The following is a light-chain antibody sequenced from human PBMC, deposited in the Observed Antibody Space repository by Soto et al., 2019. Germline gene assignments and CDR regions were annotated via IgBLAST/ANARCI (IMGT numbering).Light chain of an antibody. CDR2: WAS. CDR1: QSVLYSSSNKNY. J-gene: IGKJ1*01. Sequence: DIVMTQSPDSLAVSLGERATINCRSSQSVLYSSSNKNYLAWYQQKPGQPPKLLIYWASTRESGVPDGFSGSGSGTDFTLTISSLQAEDVAFYYCQQYCSSPWTFGQGTKVEIK. CDR3: QQYCSSPWT. V-gene: IGKV4-1*01.